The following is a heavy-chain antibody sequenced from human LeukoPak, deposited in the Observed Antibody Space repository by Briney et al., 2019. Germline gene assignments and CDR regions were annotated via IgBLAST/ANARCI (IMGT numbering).Heavy chain of an antibody. Sequence: SETLSLTCTVSDGSISSYYWSWIRQPAGKGLEWIGRLYTSGSTNYNPSLKSRVTMSVDTSKNQFSLKLSSVTAADTAVYYYARDDLLGIGYYYYGMDVWGQGTTVTVSS. CDR3: ARDDLLGIGYYYYGMDV. V-gene: IGHV4-4*07. D-gene: IGHD3-3*02. CDR1: DGSISSYY. J-gene: IGHJ6*02. CDR2: LYTSGST.